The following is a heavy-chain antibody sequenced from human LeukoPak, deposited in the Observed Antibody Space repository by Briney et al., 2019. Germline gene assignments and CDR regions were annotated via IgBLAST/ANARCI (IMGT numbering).Heavy chain of an antibody. V-gene: IGHV3-7*04. J-gene: IGHJ4*02. CDR1: GFPFSSYW. D-gene: IGHD5-24*01. CDR2: IKQDGSKK. Sequence: GGSLRLSCVASGFPFSSYWMAWVRQAPGKGLEWVANIKQDGSKKSYVGSVKGRFTISRDNAKNSLYLQMNSLRAEDTAIYYCTRVGYIDEGIDYWGQGTLVTVSS. CDR3: TRVGYIDEGIDY.